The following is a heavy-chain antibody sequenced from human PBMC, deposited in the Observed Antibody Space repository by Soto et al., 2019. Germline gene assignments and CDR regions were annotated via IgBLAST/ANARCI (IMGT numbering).Heavy chain of an antibody. D-gene: IGHD6-13*01. J-gene: IGHJ4*02. CDR3: VKTNTHLGSNSWSDY. CDR1: GFTFSRYA. CDR2: INAGGGDT. Sequence: GGSLRLSCAASGFTFSRYAMSWVRQAPGKGLEWVSAINAGGGDTYYADSVQGRFTISRDHTLYRQMNSLRADDTAVYFCVKTNTHLGSNSWSDYWGQGTLVTVSS. V-gene: IGHV3-23*01.